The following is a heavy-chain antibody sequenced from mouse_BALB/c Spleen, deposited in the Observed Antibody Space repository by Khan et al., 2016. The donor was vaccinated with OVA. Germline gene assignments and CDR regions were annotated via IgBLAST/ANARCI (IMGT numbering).Heavy chain of an antibody. V-gene: IGHV3-1*02. CDR2: LGYSGST. CDR3: ARTARIKY. J-gene: IGHJ2*01. D-gene: IGHD1-2*01. CDR1: GYSITSGYG. Sequence: EVQLQESGPGLVKPSQSLSLTCTVTGYSITSGYGWNWFRQFPGNKLEWLGYLGYSGSTNYNPSLKSRISITRDTSKNQFFLQLNSVTTEDTATYYCARTARIKYWGQGTTLTVSS.